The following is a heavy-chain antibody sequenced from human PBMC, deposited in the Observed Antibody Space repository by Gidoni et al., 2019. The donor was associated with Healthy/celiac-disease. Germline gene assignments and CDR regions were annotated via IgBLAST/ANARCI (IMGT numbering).Heavy chain of an antibody. CDR3: ASFRVTTRGDLDY. J-gene: IGHJ4*02. D-gene: IGHD4-17*01. CDR2: ISSSSSTI. CDR1: GFTFSSYS. Sequence: EVQLVESGGGWVQPGGSLRLSCAASGFTFSSYSMNWVRQAPGKGLGWVSYISSSSSTIYYADSVKGRFTISRDNAKNSLYLQMNSLRDEDTAVYYCASFRVTTRGDLDYWGQGTLVTVSS. V-gene: IGHV3-48*02.